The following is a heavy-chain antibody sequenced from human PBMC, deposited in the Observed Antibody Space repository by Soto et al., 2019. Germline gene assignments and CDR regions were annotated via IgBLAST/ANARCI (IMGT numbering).Heavy chain of an antibody. CDR1: GFTFSDYH. CDR3: TRLGQFDY. J-gene: IGHJ4*02. V-gene: IGHV3-11*01. D-gene: IGHD7-27*01. Sequence: QVQLVESGGGLVKPGGSLRLSCAASGFTFSDYHMSFSPSGGTIYHADSVKGRFTISRDNAKNSLSLQMNSLTAEDTAVYYCTRLGQFDYWGQGTLVTVSS. CDR2: SPSGGTI.